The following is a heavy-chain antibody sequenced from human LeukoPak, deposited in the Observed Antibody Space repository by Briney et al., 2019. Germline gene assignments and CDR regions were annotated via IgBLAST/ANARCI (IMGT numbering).Heavy chain of an antibody. CDR3: AKDPTVVTYYFDY. V-gene: IGHV3-23*01. D-gene: IGHD4-23*01. J-gene: IGHJ4*02. CDR2: ISGSGGST. CDR1: GFTFSSFA. Sequence: GGSLRLSCAASGFTFSSFAMSWVRQAPGKGLEWASAISGSGGSTYYADSVKGRFTISRDNSKNTLYLQMNSLRAEDTAVYYCAKDPTVVTYYFDYWGQGTLVTVSS.